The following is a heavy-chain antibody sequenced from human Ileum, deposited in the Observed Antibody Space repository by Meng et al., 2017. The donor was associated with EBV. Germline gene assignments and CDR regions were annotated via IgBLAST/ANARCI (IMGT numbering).Heavy chain of an antibody. Sequence: QGELRQWGVELLKPSEPLSLTCAVYGGSFSGYYWSWIRQPPGKGLEWIGEINHSGSTNYNPSLKSRVTISVDTSKNQFSLKLSSVTAADTAVYYCASKSYYDSSGYYFGYWGQGTLVTVSS. D-gene: IGHD3-22*01. V-gene: IGHV4-34*01. CDR2: INHSGST. J-gene: IGHJ4*02. CDR1: GGSFSGYY. CDR3: ASKSYYDSSGYYFGY.